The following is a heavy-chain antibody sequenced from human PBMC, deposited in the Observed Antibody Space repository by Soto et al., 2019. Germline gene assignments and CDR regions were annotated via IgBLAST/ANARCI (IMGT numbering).Heavy chain of an antibody. CDR2: ISSSSSYI. V-gene: IGHV3-21*01. J-gene: IGHJ5*02. Sequence: GGSLRLSCAASGFTFSSYSMNWVRQAPGKGLEWVSSISSSSSYIYYADSVKGRFAISRDNAKNSLYLQMNSLRAEDTAVYYCARDRAPYYDILTGYYNVPDWFDPWGQGTLVTVS. D-gene: IGHD3-9*01. CDR3: ARDRAPYYDILTGYYNVPDWFDP. CDR1: GFTFSSYS.